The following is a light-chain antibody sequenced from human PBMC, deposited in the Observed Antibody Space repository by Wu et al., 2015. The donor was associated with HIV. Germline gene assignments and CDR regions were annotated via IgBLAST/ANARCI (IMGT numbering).Light chain of an antibody. V-gene: IGKV3D-11*02. CDR2: DAS. CDR1: QSVSSY. Sequence: EIVLTQSPATLSLSPGERATLSCRASQSVSSYLAWYQQKPGQAPRLLIYDASNRATGIPARFSGSGPGTDFTLTISSLEPEDFAVYYCQQYRTSPRTFGQGTKLEIK. CDR3: QQYRTSPRT. J-gene: IGKJ1*01.